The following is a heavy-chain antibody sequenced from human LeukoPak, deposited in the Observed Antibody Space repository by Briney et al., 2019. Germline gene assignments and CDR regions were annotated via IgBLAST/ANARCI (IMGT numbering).Heavy chain of an antibody. V-gene: IGHV3-33*01. D-gene: IGHD3-22*01. CDR1: GFTFSSYG. CDR2: IWYDGSNK. Sequence: GGSLRLSCAVSGFTFSSYGMHWVRQAPGKGLEWVAVIWYDGSNKYYADSVKGRFTISRDNSKNTLYPQMNSLRAEDTAVYYCARESMTPYYYDSSGYFYYYYYGMDVWGQGTTVTVSS. CDR3: ARESMTPYYYDSSGYFYYYYYGMDV. J-gene: IGHJ6*02.